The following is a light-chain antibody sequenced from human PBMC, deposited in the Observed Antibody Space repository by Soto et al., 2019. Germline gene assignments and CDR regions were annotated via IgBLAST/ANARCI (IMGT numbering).Light chain of an antibody. CDR2: VAS. Sequence: EIVMTQSPATLSVSPGERATLSCRASQSVSSNLAWYQQKPGQPPRLLIYVASTRATGIPARLSGSGSGTEFTLTISSLQSEDFAVYYCQQHDKWPFTFGQGTKLDIK. V-gene: IGKV3-15*01. J-gene: IGKJ2*01. CDR1: QSVSSN. CDR3: QQHDKWPFT.